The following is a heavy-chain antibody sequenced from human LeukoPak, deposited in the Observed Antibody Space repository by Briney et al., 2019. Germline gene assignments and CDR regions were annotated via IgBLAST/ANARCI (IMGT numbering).Heavy chain of an antibody. V-gene: IGHV3-7*01. CDR1: GFTFSSYE. D-gene: IGHD3-22*01. J-gene: IGHJ3*02. Sequence: GGSLRLSCAAFGFTFSSYEMNWVRQAPGKGLEWVANIKQDGSEKYYVDSVKGRFTISRDNAKNSLYLQMNSLRAEDTAVYYCARDNRVYDSSGYPDAFDIWGQGTMVTVSS. CDR3: ARDNRVYDSSGYPDAFDI. CDR2: IKQDGSEK.